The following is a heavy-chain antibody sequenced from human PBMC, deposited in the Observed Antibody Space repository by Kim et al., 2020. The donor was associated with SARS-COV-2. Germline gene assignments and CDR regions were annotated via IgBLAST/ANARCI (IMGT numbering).Heavy chain of an antibody. CDR3: ARQRGVRGALGWFDP. CDR2: IYYSGST. Sequence: SETLSRTCTVSGGSISSSSYYWGWIRQPPGKGLEWIGSIYYSGSTYYNPSLKSRVTISVDTSKNQFSLKLSSVTAADTAVYYCARQRGVRGALGWFDPWGQGTLVTVSS. D-gene: IGHD3-10*01. CDR1: GGSISSSSYY. J-gene: IGHJ5*02. V-gene: IGHV4-39*01.